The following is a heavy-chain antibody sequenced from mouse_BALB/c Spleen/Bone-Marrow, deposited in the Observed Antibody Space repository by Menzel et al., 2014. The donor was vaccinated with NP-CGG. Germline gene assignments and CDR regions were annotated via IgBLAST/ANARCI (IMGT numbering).Heavy chain of an antibody. Sequence: DVQLQESGTVLATPVASGKMSCKASGYTFTSYWMHWVTQRPGQGLEWIGAIYPGRRDTSYNQKFKGKAKLTAVTSTSTAYMEPRSLTNEDSAVYSRTRPGRYSVDNWGQGTTLTVSS. CDR3: TRPGRYSVDN. V-gene: IGHV1-5*01. CDR2: IYPGRRDT. J-gene: IGHJ2*01. D-gene: IGHD2-14*01. CDR1: GYTFTSYW.